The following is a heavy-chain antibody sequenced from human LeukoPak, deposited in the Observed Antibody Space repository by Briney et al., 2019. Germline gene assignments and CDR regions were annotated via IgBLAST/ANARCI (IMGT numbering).Heavy chain of an antibody. V-gene: IGHV3-23*01. D-gene: IGHD6-19*01. Sequence: GGSLRLSCAASGFTFSSYAMSWVRQAPGRGLEWVSAISGSGGSTYYADSVKGRFTISRDNSKNTLYLQMNSLRAEDTAVYYCAKGLTRAVDYFDYWGQGTLVTVSS. CDR1: GFTFSSYA. CDR2: ISGSGGST. J-gene: IGHJ4*02. CDR3: AKGLTRAVDYFDY.